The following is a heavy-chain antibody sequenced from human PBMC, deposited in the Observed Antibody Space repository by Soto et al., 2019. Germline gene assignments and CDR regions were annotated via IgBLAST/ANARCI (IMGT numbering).Heavy chain of an antibody. V-gene: IGHV3-23*01. J-gene: IGHJ4*02. CDR2: ISGSGGTT. CDR3: AKVIVLGASTIEF. CDR1: GFTFNHYG. D-gene: IGHD6-6*01. Sequence: PGGSLRLSCAASGFTFNHYGMAWVRQAPGKGLEWVSVISGSGGTTCYADSVKGRFTISRDNSKSTVYLQMNSLRVEDTALYSCAKVIVLGASTIEFWGPGTLVTVSS.